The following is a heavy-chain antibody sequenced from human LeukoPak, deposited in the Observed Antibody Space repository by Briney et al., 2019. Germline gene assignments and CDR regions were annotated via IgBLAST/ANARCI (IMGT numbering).Heavy chain of an antibody. V-gene: IGHV3-30*18. Sequence: PGGSLRLSCAASGFTFSNYGMHWVRQAPGKGLEWVAVISYDGSNENYADSVKGRLTISRDNSKNTVYLRMNSLRAEDTAVYYCAKAPVATALRGDYFDYWGQGTLVTVSS. D-gene: IGHD5-12*01. CDR2: ISYDGSNE. CDR1: GFTFSNYG. CDR3: AKAPVATALRGDYFDY. J-gene: IGHJ4*02.